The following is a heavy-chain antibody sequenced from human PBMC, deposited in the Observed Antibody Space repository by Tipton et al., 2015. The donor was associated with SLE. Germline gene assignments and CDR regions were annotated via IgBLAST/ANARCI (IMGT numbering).Heavy chain of an antibody. J-gene: IGHJ4*02. D-gene: IGHD5-18*01. Sequence: GLVKPSETLSLTCIVSGDSISSHYWSWIRQPPGKGLEWIGYIYDSGSTNYNPSLESRVTISLDSSKNEFSLELTSVTASDTAVYYCARDQLASYGGYYFEYWGQGALVTVSS. V-gene: IGHV4-59*11. CDR2: IYDSGST. CDR1: GDSISSHY. CDR3: ARDQLASYGGYYFEY.